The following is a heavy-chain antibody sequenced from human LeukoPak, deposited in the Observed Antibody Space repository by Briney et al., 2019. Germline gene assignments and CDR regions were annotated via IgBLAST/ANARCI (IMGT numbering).Heavy chain of an antibody. CDR3: ANSPRPFDY. Sequence: GGSLRLSCAASRFTVSSNYMGWVRQAPGKGLEWVSAISASGGGTYYADSVKGRFTISRDNSRNTLYLQMNSLRADDTAVYYCANSPRPFDYWGQGTLVTVSS. CDR1: RFTVSSNY. CDR2: ISASGGGT. J-gene: IGHJ4*02. V-gene: IGHV3-23*01.